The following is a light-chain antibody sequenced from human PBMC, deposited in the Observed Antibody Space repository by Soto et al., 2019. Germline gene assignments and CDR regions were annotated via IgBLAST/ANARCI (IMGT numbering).Light chain of an antibody. CDR3: QQSFSLPFN. J-gene: IGKJ3*01. V-gene: IGKV1-39*01. CDR1: QGISSY. Sequence: DIQMTQSPSTLSASVGDRVTIAFGASQGISSYLAWYQQKPGKAPKLLIYAASTLQSGVPSRFSGSGSGTDFTLTISSLQPEDFAIYYCQQSFSLPFNFGPGTKVDIK. CDR2: AAS.